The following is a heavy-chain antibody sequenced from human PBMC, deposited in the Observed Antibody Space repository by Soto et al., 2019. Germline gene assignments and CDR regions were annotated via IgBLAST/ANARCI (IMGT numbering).Heavy chain of an antibody. CDR2: ISYDGSNK. D-gene: IGHD2-2*02. CDR3: AKGNTLLTDYYYYYGMDV. V-gene: IGHV3-30*18. CDR1: GFTFSSYG. J-gene: IGHJ6*02. Sequence: LRLSCAASGFTFSSYGMHWVRQAPGKGLEWVAVISYDGSNKYYADSVKGRFTISRDNSENTLYLQMNSLRAEDTAVYYCAKGNTLLTDYYYYYGMDVWGQGTTVTVSS.